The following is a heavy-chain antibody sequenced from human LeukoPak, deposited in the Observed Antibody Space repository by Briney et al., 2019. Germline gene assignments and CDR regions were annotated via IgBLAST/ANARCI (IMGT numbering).Heavy chain of an antibody. Sequence: GASVKVSCKVSGYTLTELSMHWVRQAPGKGLAWMGGIDPEGGETIYAQKFQGRVTMTEDTSTDTAYMELNSLRSEDTAVYYCATINDEYQLLFDYWGQGTLVTVSS. CDR3: ATINDEYQLLFDY. CDR2: IDPEGGET. D-gene: IGHD2-2*01. CDR1: GYTLTELS. V-gene: IGHV1-24*01. J-gene: IGHJ4*02.